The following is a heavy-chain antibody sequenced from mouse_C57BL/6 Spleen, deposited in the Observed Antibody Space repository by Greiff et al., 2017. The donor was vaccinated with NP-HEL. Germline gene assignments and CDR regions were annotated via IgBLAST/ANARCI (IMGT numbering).Heavy chain of an antibody. CDR1: GYTFTSYW. D-gene: IGHD1-1*01. CDR2: ITPSSGYT. J-gene: IGHJ2*01. CDR3: ASDATVVAGYYLDY. V-gene: IGHV1-7*01. Sequence: VQLQQSGADLAKPGASVKLSCKASGYTFTSYWMHWVKQRPGQGLECIGYITPSSGYTKYNQKCKDKAGLTADKSSSTAYMQLSSLTYEDSAVYYCASDATVVAGYYLDYWGQGTTLTVAS.